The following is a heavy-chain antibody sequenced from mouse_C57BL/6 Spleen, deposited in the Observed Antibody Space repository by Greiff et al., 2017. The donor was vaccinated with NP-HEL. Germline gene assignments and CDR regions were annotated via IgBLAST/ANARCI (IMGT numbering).Heavy chain of an antibody. Sequence: VQLQQSGPGLVQPSQSLSITCTVSGFSLTSYGVHWVRQSPGKGLEWLRVIWSGGSTDYNAAFISRLSISKDNSKSQVFFKMNSLQADDTAIYYCARNYGVGAGTYFDVWGTGTTVTVSS. CDR3: ARNYGVGAGTYFDV. J-gene: IGHJ1*03. D-gene: IGHD4-1*01. CDR1: GFSLTSYG. V-gene: IGHV2-2*01. CDR2: IWSGGST.